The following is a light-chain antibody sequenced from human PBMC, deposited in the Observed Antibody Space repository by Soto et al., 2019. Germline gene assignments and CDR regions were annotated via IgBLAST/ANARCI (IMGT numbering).Light chain of an antibody. CDR1: RDISVY. J-gene: IGKJ2*01. CDR3: QQHDNLPPYT. CDR2: DSS. V-gene: IGKV1-33*01. Sequence: DIQMTQSPSSLSASVGDRVTITCQASRDISVYLNWYQQKPGTPPKLLVYDSSNLQTGVPSRFSGSGSGTHFTFTISGLQPEDIATYYCQQHDNLPPYTFGQGTKLDIK.